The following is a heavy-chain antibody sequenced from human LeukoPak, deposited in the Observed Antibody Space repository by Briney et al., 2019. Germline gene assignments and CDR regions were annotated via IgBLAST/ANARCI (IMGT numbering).Heavy chain of an antibody. D-gene: IGHD4-17*01. Sequence: ASVRVSCKASGYNFLSYGISWVRQAPGQGLEWMGWINPNSGGTNYAQKFQGWVTMTRDTSISTAYMELSRLRSDDTAVYYCARETVTRNWFDPWGQGTLVTVSS. CDR2: INPNSGGT. CDR1: GYNFLSYG. J-gene: IGHJ5*02. V-gene: IGHV1-2*04. CDR3: ARETVTRNWFDP.